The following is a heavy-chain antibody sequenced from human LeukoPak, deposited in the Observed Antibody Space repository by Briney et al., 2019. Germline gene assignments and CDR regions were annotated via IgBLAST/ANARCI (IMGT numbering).Heavy chain of an antibody. CDR1: GGSFSGYY. D-gene: IGHD6-13*01. CDR3: ARERGIAAAGPYFQH. J-gene: IGHJ1*01. V-gene: IGHV4-34*01. CDR2: INHSGST. Sequence: SETLSLTCAVYGGSFSGYYWSWIRQPPGKGLEWIGEINHSGSTNYNPSLKSRVTISVDTSKNQFSLKLSSVTAADTAVYYCARERGIAAAGPYFQHWGQGTLVTVSS.